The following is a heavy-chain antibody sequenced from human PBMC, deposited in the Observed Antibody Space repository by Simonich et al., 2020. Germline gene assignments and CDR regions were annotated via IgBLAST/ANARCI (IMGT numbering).Heavy chain of an antibody. V-gene: IGHV1-2*02. CDR2: INPNSGGT. J-gene: IGHJ3*02. CDR1: GYTFTGYY. CDR3: ARVRFEAFDI. Sequence: QVQLVQSGAEVKKPGASVKVSCKASGYTFTGYYMHWVRQAPGQGLEWMGWINPNSGGTNYAKKFQGRVTMTSDTSISTAYMELSRLRSDDTAVYYCARVRFEAFDIWGQGTMVTVSS.